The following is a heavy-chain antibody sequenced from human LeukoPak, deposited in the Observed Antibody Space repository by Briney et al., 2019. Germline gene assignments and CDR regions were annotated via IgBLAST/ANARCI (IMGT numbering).Heavy chain of an antibody. Sequence: PGGSLRLSCAAAGFTFSAFNIHWVRQAPGKGLEWVAVISHDGRSKYFADSVKGRFTISRDNSKNTVYLQMNSLRAEDTAVYYCAKYLSGSFDYWGQGTLVTVSS. V-gene: IGHV3-30*18. D-gene: IGHD3-22*01. CDR2: ISHDGRSK. CDR3: AKYLSGSFDY. J-gene: IGHJ4*02. CDR1: GFTFSAFN.